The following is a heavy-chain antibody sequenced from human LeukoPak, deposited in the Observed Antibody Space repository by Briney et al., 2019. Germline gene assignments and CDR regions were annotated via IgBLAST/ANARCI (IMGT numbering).Heavy chain of an antibody. J-gene: IGHJ4*02. Sequence: PSETLXXXXXXXXGSISSYYXSWLRQPPGKGLEWIGYIYYSGSTNYNPSLTSRGTISVDKSKKQCSLKLSSVTAADTAVYYCARVTDYGDYLDYWGQGTLVTVSS. CDR1: XGSISSYY. CDR2: IYYSGST. D-gene: IGHD4-17*01. V-gene: IGHV4-59*01. CDR3: ARVTDYGDYLDY.